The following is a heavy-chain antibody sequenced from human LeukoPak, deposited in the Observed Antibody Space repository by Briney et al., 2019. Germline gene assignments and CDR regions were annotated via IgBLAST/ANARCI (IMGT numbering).Heavy chain of an antibody. J-gene: IGHJ3*02. CDR2: INWNGGST. D-gene: IGHD3-22*01. CDR1: GFTFDDYG. Sequence: PGGSLRLSCAASGFTFDDYGMSWVRQAPGKGLEWVSGINWNGGSTGYADSAKGRFTISRDNAKNSLYLQMNSLRAEDTALYYCARDSIYYDSSGYYSNAFDIWGQGTMVTVPS. V-gene: IGHV3-20*04. CDR3: ARDSIYYDSSGYYSNAFDI.